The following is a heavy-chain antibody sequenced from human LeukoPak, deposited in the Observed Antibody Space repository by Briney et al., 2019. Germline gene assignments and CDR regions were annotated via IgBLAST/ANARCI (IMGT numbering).Heavy chain of an antibody. V-gene: IGHV3-48*01. Sequence: GGSLRLSCGASGITFSSYSMNWVRQAPGKGLEWVSYISSSGSSKYYADSVKGRFTISRDNARNSVYLQMNSLRAEDTAVYFCARGGLSIMGYWGQGTLVTVSS. CDR1: GITFSSYS. CDR3: ARGGLSIMGY. J-gene: IGHJ4*02. CDR2: ISSSGSSK. D-gene: IGHD2/OR15-2a*01.